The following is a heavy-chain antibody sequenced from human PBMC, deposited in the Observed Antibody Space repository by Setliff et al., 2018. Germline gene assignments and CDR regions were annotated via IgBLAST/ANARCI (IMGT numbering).Heavy chain of an antibody. V-gene: IGHV1-2*02. Sequence: ASVKVSCKASGYTFTSFFHQWVRQAPGQGLEWLGWINSNSGSTTYAQKFQGRVTMTRDTSINTVYMELKSLTSDDSAVYYCAREVPGYSGALDFWGRGTLVTVPQ. CDR3: AREVPGYSGALDF. D-gene: IGHD5-12*01. J-gene: IGHJ5*01. CDR1: GYTFTSFF. CDR2: INSNSGST.